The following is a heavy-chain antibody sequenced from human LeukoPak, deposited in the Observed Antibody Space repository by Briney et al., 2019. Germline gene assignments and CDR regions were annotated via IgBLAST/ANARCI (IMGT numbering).Heavy chain of an antibody. V-gene: IGHV4-34*01. CDR1: GGSFSGYY. Sequence: SETLSLTYAVSGGSFSGYYWSWIRQPPGQGLEWIGEINHSGSTNYNPSLKSRVTISVDTSKNQFSLKLSSVTAADTAVYYCASPSDEYSSGWYGSALNYWGQGTLVTVSS. J-gene: IGHJ4*02. CDR3: ASPSDEYSSGWYGSALNY. D-gene: IGHD6-19*01. CDR2: INHSGST.